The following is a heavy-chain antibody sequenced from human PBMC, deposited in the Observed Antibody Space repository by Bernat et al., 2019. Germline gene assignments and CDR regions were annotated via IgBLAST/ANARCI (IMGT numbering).Heavy chain of an antibody. J-gene: IGHJ3*02. V-gene: IGHV3-64*01. CDR2: ISSDGRRT. D-gene: IGHD3-16*02. CDR1: GFTFISHA. CDR3: ARERYSVISPYVFDI. Sequence: EVQLVESGGGLVEPGGSLRLSCAASGFTFISHAMHWVRQAPGQGLEYVSGISSDGRRTYYGNSVKGRFSISRDNSRNTLSLQMGSLRPEDMAVYYCARERYSVISPYVFDIWGQGTMVTVSS.